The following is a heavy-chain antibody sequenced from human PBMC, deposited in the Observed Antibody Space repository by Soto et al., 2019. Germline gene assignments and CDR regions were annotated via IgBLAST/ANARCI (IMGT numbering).Heavy chain of an antibody. CDR3: ARSREEVTSYYSGMDV. V-gene: IGHV3-66*01. Sequence: EVQLVEYGGGLVQPGGSLRLSCAASGFTVSSNYMSWVRQAPGKGLEWVSVIYSGGSTYYADSVKGRFTISRDNSKNTLYHQMNSLRAEDTAVYYCARSREEVTSYYSGMDVWGQGTTVTVSS. CDR2: IYSGGST. J-gene: IGHJ6*02. D-gene: IGHD2-2*01. CDR1: GFTVSSNY.